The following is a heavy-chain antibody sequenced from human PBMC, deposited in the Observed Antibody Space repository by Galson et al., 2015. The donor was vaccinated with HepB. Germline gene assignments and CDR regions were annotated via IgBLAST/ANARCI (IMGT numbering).Heavy chain of an antibody. D-gene: IGHD3-10*01. CDR1: GFTFSSYA. V-gene: IGHV3-23*01. Sequence: SLRLSCAASGFTFSSYAMSWVRQAPGKGLEWVSAISGSGGSTYYADSVKGRFTISRDNSKNTLYLQMNSLRAEDTAVYYCAKDPHSRITMVREDVGYWGQGTLVTVSS. J-gene: IGHJ4*02. CDR3: AKDPHSRITMVREDVGY. CDR2: ISGSGGST.